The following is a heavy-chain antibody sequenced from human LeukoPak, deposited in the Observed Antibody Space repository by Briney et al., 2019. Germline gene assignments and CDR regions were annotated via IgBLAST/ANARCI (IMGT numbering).Heavy chain of an antibody. CDR2: ISSSGSAI. D-gene: IGHD6-19*01. Sequence: GGSLSLACAASGFTFSSYEMNWVRQAPGKGLEWVSKISSSGSAIYYADSVKGRFTISRDNAKSSLYLQMNSLRVEDTAVYYCARGGSLGYWGQGTLVTVSS. CDR3: ARGGSLGY. V-gene: IGHV3-48*03. J-gene: IGHJ4*02. CDR1: GFTFSSYE.